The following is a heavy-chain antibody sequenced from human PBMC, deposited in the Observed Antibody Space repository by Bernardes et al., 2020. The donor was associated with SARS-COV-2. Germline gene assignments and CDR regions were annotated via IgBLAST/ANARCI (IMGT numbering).Heavy chain of an antibody. D-gene: IGHD4-17*01. J-gene: IGHJ4*02. CDR1: GGSISSSSYY. CDR2: IYYSGST. V-gene: IGHV4-39*01. Sequence: ETLSLTCTVSGGSISSSSYYWGWIRQPPGKGLEWIGRIYYSGSTYYNPSLKSRVTISVDTSKNQFSLKLSSVTAADTAVYYCARLPYGDLSYFDFWGQGTLVTVSS. CDR3: ARLPYGDLSYFDF.